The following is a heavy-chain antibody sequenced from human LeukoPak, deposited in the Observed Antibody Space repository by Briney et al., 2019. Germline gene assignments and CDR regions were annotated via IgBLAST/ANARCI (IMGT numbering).Heavy chain of an antibody. CDR2: FDPEDGET. Sequence: GASVKVSCKVSGYTLTELSMHWVRQPTGKGLEWMGGFDPEDGETIYAQKFQGRVTMTEDTSTDTAYMELSSLRSEDTAVYYCASASRPLLWAGPDYWGQGTLVTVSS. V-gene: IGHV1-24*01. J-gene: IGHJ4*02. CDR3: ASASRPLLWAGPDY. CDR1: GYTLTELS. D-gene: IGHD3-10*01.